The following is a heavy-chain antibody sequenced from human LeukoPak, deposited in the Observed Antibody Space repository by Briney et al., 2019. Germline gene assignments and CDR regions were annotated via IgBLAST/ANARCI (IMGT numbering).Heavy chain of an antibody. J-gene: IGHJ5*02. Sequence: ASVKVSCKASGYTFTSYDINWVRQATGQGLEWMGWMNPNSGNTGYAQKFQGRVTMTRNTSISTAYMELSSLRSEDTAVYYCARGRTVRGVIRSVDPWGQGTLVTVSS. D-gene: IGHD3-10*01. CDR1: GYTFTSYD. CDR2: MNPNSGNT. CDR3: ARGRTVRGVIRSVDP. V-gene: IGHV1-8*01.